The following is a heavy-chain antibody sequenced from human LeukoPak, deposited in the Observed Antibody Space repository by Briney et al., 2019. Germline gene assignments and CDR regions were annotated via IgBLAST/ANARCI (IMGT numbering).Heavy chain of an antibody. V-gene: IGHV3-23*01. CDR1: GFTFSSYA. J-gene: IGHJ4*02. CDR3: AKATWTSVGIAVAGTDY. CDR2: ISGSGGST. Sequence: PGGSLRLSCAASGFTFSSYAMSWVRQAPGKGLEWVSSISGSGGSTDYADSVKGRFTISRDNSKNTLYLQMNSLRAEDTAVYYCAKATWTSVGIAVAGTDYWGQGTLVTASS. D-gene: IGHD6-19*01.